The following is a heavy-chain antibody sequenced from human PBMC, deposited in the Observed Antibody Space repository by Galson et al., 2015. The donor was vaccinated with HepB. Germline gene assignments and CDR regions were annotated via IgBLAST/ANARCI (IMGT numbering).Heavy chain of an antibody. CDR1: GYIFTNYV. V-gene: IGHV7-4-1*02. J-gene: IGHJ6*02. CDR2: INTKTGNP. CDR3: ARVTSIYYYNRRGYSYYYYGMDV. D-gene: IGHD3-22*01. Sequence: SCKASGYIFTNYVINWVRQAPGQGLEWMGGINTKTGNPTYAQGFTGRFVLSLDTSVTTAYLQISSLKAEDTAVYFCARVTSIYYYNRRGYSYYYYGMDVWGQGTTVTVSS.